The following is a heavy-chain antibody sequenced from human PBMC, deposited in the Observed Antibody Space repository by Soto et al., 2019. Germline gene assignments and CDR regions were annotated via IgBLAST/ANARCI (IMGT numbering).Heavy chain of an antibody. CDR2: INPNSGGT. V-gene: IGHV1-2*02. CDR3: AREDARYCSGGSCSRGYYYYGMDV. CDR1: GYTFTGYY. Sequence: ASVKVSCKASGYTFTGYYMHWVRQAPGRGLEWMGWINPNSGGTNCAQKFQGRVTMTRDTSISTAYMELSRLRSDDTAVYYCAREDARYCSGGSCSRGYYYYGMDVWGQGTTVTVSS. J-gene: IGHJ6*02. D-gene: IGHD2-15*01.